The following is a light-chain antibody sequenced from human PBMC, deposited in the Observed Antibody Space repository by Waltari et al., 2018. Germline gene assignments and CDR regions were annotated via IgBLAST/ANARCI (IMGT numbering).Light chain of an antibody. CDR3: QQYNNWPLT. J-gene: IGKJ4*01. CDR1: QSISSH. Sequence: ETVMTQSPATLSALPGERVTLSCGASQSISSHVAWYQQKPGQPPRLVIYSVSSRATGVPARFSGSGSGTDFTLTISNLQSEDFAVYYCQQYNNWPLTFGGGTKVEL. V-gene: IGKV3-15*01. CDR2: SVS.